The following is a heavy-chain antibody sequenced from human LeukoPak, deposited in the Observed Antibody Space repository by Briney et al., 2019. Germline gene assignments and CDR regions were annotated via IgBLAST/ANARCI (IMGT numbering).Heavy chain of an antibody. CDR2: INHSGST. D-gene: IGHD3-22*01. CDR3: ARRDDSSGYHKIFDY. Sequence: SENLSLTCAVYGGSFSGYYWSWIRQPPGKGLEWIGEINHSGSTNYNPSLKSRVTISVDTSKNQFSLKLSSVTAADTAVYYCARRDDSSGYHKIFDYWGPGTLVTVSS. V-gene: IGHV4-34*01. J-gene: IGHJ4*02. CDR1: GGSFSGYY.